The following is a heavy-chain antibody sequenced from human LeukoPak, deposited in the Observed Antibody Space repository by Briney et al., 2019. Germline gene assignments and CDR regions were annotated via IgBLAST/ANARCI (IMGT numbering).Heavy chain of an antibody. D-gene: IGHD4-17*01. Sequence: PSETLSLTCSLSGASISSHYWSWIRQPPGKGLEWIGYLYHSGNTNYNPSLKSRVSTSIDTSKNQFSLKLSSVTAADTAVCYCARGYGDYLGFDSWGQGSLVTVSS. J-gene: IGHJ4*02. CDR2: LYHSGNT. CDR3: ARGYGDYLGFDS. V-gene: IGHV4-59*11. CDR1: GASISSHY.